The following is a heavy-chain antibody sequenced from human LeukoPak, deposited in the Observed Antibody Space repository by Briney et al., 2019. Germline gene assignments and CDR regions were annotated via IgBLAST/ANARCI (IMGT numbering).Heavy chain of an antibody. J-gene: IGHJ6*02. Sequence: GGSRRLSFAASGFTFSSYAMSWVRQAPGKGLDWVAAISGSGGSTDYADSVKGRFTISRDNSKNTLYLQMNSLRAEDTAVYYCAQGLRVWSGSLGYYYHGMDVWGQGTTVTVSS. CDR1: GFTFSSYA. V-gene: IGHV3-23*01. CDR2: ISGSGGST. D-gene: IGHD3-3*01. CDR3: AQGLRVWSGSLGYYYHGMDV.